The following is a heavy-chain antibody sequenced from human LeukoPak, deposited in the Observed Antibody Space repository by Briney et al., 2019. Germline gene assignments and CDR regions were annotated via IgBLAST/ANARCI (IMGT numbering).Heavy chain of an antibody. CDR3: ARGAGDGDSGLLDY. D-gene: IGHD4-17*01. CDR2: ISAYNGNA. Sequence: GASVKVSCKASGYTFTSYGISWVRQAPGQGLEWMGWISAYNGNANYAQKLQGGVTMTTDTSTSTAYMELRSLRSDDTAVYYCARGAGDGDSGLLDYWGQGTLVTVSS. CDR1: GYTFTSYG. J-gene: IGHJ4*02. V-gene: IGHV1-18*01.